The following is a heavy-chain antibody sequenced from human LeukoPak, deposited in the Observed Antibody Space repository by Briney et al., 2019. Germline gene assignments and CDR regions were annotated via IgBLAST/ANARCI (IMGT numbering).Heavy chain of an antibody. V-gene: IGHV3-48*01. CDR2: ISSSSSTI. CDR3: AREGGIAPVYYYYGMDV. CDR1: GFTFDDYA. J-gene: IGHJ6*02. Sequence: GGSLRLSCAASGFTFDDYAMHWVRQAPGKGLEWVSYISSSSSTIYYADSVKGRFTISRDNAKNSLYLQMNSLRAEDTAVYYCAREGGIAPVYYYYGMDVWGQGTTVTVSS. D-gene: IGHD3-16*01.